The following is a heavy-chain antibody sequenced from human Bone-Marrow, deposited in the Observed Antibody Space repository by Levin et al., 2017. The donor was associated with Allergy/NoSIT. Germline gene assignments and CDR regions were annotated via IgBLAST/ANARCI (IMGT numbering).Heavy chain of an antibody. CDR1: GASISNYY. Sequence: PSETLSLTCTVSGASISNYYWSWIRQPPGKGLEWIGYAHNSGSTNYNPSLKSRVTILVDTSKNQFSLKLTSVTAADTAVYYCARVGAVDFWSGYYWFDPWGQGTLVTVSS. D-gene: IGHD3-3*01. J-gene: IGHJ5*02. CDR3: ARVGAVDFWSGYYWFDP. V-gene: IGHV4-59*01. CDR2: AHNSGST.